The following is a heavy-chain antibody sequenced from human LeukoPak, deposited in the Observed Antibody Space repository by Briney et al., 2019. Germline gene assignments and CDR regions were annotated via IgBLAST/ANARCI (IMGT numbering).Heavy chain of an antibody. V-gene: IGHV1-69*05. CDR2: IIPIFGTA. CDR3: AGEGRTYYYDSSGYYI. D-gene: IGHD3-22*01. CDR1: GGTFSSYA. Sequence: SVKVSCKASGGTFSSYAISWVRQAPGQGLEWMGGIIPIFGTANYAQKFQGRVTITTDESTSTAYMELSSLRSEDTAVYYCAGEGRTYYYDSSGYYIWGQGTLVTVSS. J-gene: IGHJ4*02.